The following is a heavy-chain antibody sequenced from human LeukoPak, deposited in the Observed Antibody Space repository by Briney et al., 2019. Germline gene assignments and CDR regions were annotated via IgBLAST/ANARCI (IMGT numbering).Heavy chain of an antibody. CDR2: IYSFGST. J-gene: IGHJ4*02. CDR1: GGSISGYY. D-gene: IGHD3-10*01. CDR3: ARGLTMVFDY. V-gene: IGHV4-4*07. Sequence: SQTLSLTCTVSGGSISGYYWSWIPQPAGKGLEWIGRIYSFGSTNYNPSLKSRVTMSVDTSKNQFSLRLSSVTAADTAVYYCARGLTMVFDYWGQGTLVTVSS.